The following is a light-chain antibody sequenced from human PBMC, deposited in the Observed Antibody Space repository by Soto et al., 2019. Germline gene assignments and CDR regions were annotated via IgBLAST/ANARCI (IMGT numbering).Light chain of an antibody. CDR2: GAS. V-gene: IGKV3-20*01. CDR3: QQYGTSRT. Sequence: EVVLTQSPGTLSLSPGERATLSCRASQSVTNNYLAWYQQRPGLAPRLLIYGASTRTAGIPDRFTGSGSGTDFTLTISRLEPEDFAVNYCQQYGTSRTFGQGTKVEIK. CDR1: QSVTNNY. J-gene: IGKJ1*01.